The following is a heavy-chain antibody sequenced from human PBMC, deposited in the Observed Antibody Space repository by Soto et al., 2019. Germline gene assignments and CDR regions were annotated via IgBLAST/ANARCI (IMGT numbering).Heavy chain of an antibody. Sequence: EVQLVESGGGLVKPGGSLRISCAASGFTFSSYSMNWVRQAPGKGLEWVSSISSSSSYIYYADSVKGRFTISRDNAKNSLNLQMNRMRAEDTAVYYGASPPTAAYSWNYYYGMDVWGQGTTVTVSS. J-gene: IGHJ6*02. V-gene: IGHV3-21*01. D-gene: IGHD1-26*01. CDR2: ISSSSSYI. CDR3: ASPPTAAYSWNYYYGMDV. CDR1: GFTFSSYS.